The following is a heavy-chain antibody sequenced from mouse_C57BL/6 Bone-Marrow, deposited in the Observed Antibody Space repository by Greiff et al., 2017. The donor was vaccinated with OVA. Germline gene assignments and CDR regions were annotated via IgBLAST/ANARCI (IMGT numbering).Heavy chain of an antibody. V-gene: IGHV5-6*01. Sequence: EVKLVESGGDLVKPGGSLKLSCAASGFTFSSYGMSWVRQTPDKRLEWVATISSGGSYTYYPDSVKGRFTISRDNAKNTLYLQMSSLKSEDTAMYYCARIYYDYWGQGTLVTVSA. J-gene: IGHJ3*01. CDR1: GFTFSSYG. CDR3: ARIYYDY. D-gene: IGHD2-4*01. CDR2: ISSGGSYT.